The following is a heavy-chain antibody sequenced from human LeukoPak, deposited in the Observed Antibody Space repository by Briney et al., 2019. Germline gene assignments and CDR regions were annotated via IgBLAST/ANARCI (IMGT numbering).Heavy chain of an antibody. Sequence: SVKVSCKASGGTFSSYAISWVRQAPGQGLEWMGGIIPIFGTANYAQKFQGRVTITTDESTSTAYMELSSLRSEDTAVYYCARGAAAGFLNYYYYYMDVWGKGTTVTVSS. CDR3: ARGAAAGFLNYYYYYMDV. CDR2: IIPIFGTA. CDR1: GGTFSSYA. V-gene: IGHV1-69*05. D-gene: IGHD6-13*01. J-gene: IGHJ6*03.